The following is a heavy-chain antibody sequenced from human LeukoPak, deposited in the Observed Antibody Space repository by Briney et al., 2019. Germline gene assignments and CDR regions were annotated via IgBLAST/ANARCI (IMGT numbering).Heavy chain of an antibody. CDR3: ASAKNYCGGGSCYLGY. D-gene: IGHD2-15*01. J-gene: IGHJ4*02. V-gene: IGHV3-53*01. CDR1: GVTVSDNY. Sequence: GGSLRLSCAASGVTVSDNYMSWVRQAPGKGLEWVSRIHSGGSTYYADSVKARFTISRDNSKNTLYLQMNSLRAEDTAVYYCASAKNYCGGGSCYLGYWGQGTLVTVSS. CDR2: IHSGGST.